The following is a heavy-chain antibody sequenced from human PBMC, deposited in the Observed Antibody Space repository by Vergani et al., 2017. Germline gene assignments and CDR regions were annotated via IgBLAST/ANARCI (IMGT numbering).Heavy chain of an antibody. Sequence: EVQLVESGGGLVQPGGSLRLSCAASGFTFSSYEMNWVRQAPGQGLEWVSYISGSGGSTYYADSVKGRFTISRDNSKNTLYLQMNSLRAEDTAVYYCARVKVGAYSSSWFDPWGQGTLVTVSS. CDR2: ISGSGGST. D-gene: IGHD6-13*01. J-gene: IGHJ5*02. CDR3: ARVKVGAYSSSWFDP. V-gene: IGHV3-48*03. CDR1: GFTFSSYE.